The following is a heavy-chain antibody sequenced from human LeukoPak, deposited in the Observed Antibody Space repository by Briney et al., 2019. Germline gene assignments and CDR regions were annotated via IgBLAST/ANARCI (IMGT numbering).Heavy chain of an antibody. CDR2: ISNDGGGT. CDR3: AKGSSGYFADL. CDR1: GFILNNYG. J-gene: IGHJ5*02. Sequence: GGSLRLSCAASGFILNNYGLIWVRQAPGKGLEWVSAISNDGGGTQYADFVEGRFTISRDNSKNTLFLQMSSLRAEDTALYYCAKGSSGYFADLWGQGTLVTVSS. V-gene: IGHV3-23*01. D-gene: IGHD3-22*01.